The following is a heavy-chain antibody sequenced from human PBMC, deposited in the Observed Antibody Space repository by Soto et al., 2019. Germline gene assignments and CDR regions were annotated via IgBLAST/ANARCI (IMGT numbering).Heavy chain of an antibody. CDR3: AKTANGWFSAFDI. CDR2: IYSGGTT. D-gene: IGHD6-19*01. CDR1: TVSSNY. V-gene: IGHV3-53*01. Sequence: TVSSNYMSWVRQAPGKGLEWVSVIYSGGTTYYADSVKGRFTFSRDNSKNTLYLQMNSLRAEDTAVYYCAKTANGWFSAFDIWGQGTMVTVSS. J-gene: IGHJ3*02.